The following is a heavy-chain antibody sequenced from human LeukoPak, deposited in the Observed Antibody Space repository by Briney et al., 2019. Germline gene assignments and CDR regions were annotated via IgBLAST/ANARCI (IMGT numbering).Heavy chain of an antibody. CDR2: INHSGST. CDR1: GGSFSGYY. D-gene: IGHD2-2*01. Sequence: SETLSLTCAVYGGSFSGYYWSWIRQPPGKGLEWIGEINHSGSTNYNPSLKSRVTISVDTSKDQFSLKLSSVTAADTAVYYCARGEIVVVPAAIPYYYYYMDVWGKGTTVTVSS. J-gene: IGHJ6*03. V-gene: IGHV4-34*01. CDR3: ARGEIVVVPAAIPYYYYYMDV.